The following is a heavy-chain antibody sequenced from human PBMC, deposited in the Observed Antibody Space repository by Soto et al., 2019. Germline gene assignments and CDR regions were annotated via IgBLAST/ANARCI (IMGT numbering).Heavy chain of an antibody. Sequence: GGSLRLSCAASGFPFVNFAMSWVRQAPGKGLEWVSSIDRSGDITFYAGSVKGRFTISRDNSKNTLYLQMNSLRAEDTAVYYCARADSSSNLFDYWGQGTLVTVSS. D-gene: IGHD6-6*01. J-gene: IGHJ4*02. CDR2: IDRSGDIT. V-gene: IGHV3-23*01. CDR1: GFPFVNFA. CDR3: ARADSSSNLFDY.